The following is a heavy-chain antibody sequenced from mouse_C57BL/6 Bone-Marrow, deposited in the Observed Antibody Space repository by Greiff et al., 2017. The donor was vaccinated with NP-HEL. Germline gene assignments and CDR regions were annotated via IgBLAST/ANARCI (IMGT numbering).Heavy chain of an antibody. Sequence: EVKLVESGAGLVKPGWSLKLSCAASGFTFSSYAMSWVRQTPEKRLEWVAYISSGGDYIYYADTVKGRFTISRDHARNTLYLQMSSLTSEDTAMYYCTRDVSTNCHYFGYWGQGTTLTVSS. CDR1: GFTFSSYA. CDR2: ISSGGDYI. D-gene: IGHD4-1*01. V-gene: IGHV5-9-1*02. J-gene: IGHJ2*01. CDR3: TRDVSTNCHYFGY.